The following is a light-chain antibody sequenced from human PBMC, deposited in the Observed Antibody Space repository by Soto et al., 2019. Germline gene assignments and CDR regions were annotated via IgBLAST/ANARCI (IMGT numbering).Light chain of an antibody. CDR3: RQYSDYPFT. CDR1: QGIRDA. CDR2: SAS. Sequence: DIQMTQSPSSLSASVGDRVIITCRASQGIRDALGWYQQKPGKVPKRLIYSASSLQNGVPSRFSGSGSETVFTLTISSLQPEDFATYFCRQYSDYPFTFGQGTRLEI. V-gene: IGKV1-17*01. J-gene: IGKJ2*01.